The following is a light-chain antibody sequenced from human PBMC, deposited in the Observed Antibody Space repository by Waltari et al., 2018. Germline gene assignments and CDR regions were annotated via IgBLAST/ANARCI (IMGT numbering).Light chain of an antibody. CDR1: QSVSSN. J-gene: IGKJ4*01. CDR2: GAS. Sequence: EIVMTPSQATLSVSPGERATLPCRASQSVSSNLAWYQQKPGQAPRLLIYGASTRATGIPARFSGSGSGTEFTLTISSLQSEDFAVYYCQQYNNWPLTFGGGTKVEIK. CDR3: QQYNNWPLT. V-gene: IGKV3-15*01.